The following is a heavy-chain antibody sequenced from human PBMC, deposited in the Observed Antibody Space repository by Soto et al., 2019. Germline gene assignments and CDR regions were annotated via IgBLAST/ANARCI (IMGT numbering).Heavy chain of an antibody. CDR3: ARDPWNYVSGWFDP. D-gene: IGHD1-7*01. V-gene: IGHV1-3*05. CDR2: INAGNGNT. Sequence: QVQLVQSGAEEKKPGASVKVSCKASGYTFTSYATHWVRQAPGQRLEWMGWINAGNGNTKYSQKFQGRVTITRDTSASTAYMELSSLRSEDTAVYYCARDPWNYVSGWFDPWGQGTLVTVSS. CDR1: GYTFTSYA. J-gene: IGHJ5*02.